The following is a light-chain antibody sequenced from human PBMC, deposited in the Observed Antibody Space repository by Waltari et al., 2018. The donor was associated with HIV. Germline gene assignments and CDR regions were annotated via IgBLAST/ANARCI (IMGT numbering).Light chain of an antibody. CDR1: QSVGNY. CDR3: QQRSSWPSIT. V-gene: IGKV3-11*01. J-gene: IGKJ5*01. Sequence: EIVLTQSPATLSLSPGERATLSCRASQSVGNYLAWYQQRPGQAPRLLIFDASNRATASPARFSGSGSETDFTLTISSLEPEDFAVYYCQQRSSWPSITFGQGTRLDI. CDR2: DAS.